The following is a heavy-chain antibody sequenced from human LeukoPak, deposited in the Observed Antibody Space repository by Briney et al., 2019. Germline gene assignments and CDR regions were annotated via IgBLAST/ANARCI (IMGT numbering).Heavy chain of an antibody. CDR2: ISGISVNT. J-gene: IGHJ4*02. CDR1: GFTFSTYA. D-gene: IGHD3-22*01. CDR3: AKRRDSSGCNDY. Sequence: GGSLRLSCAASGFTFSTYAMNWVRQAPGKGLEWVSTISGISVNTYYADSMRGRFTISRDNSKTTLYLQMNSLRDEDTAIYYCAKRRDSSGCNDYWGQGIQVTVSS. V-gene: IGHV3-23*01.